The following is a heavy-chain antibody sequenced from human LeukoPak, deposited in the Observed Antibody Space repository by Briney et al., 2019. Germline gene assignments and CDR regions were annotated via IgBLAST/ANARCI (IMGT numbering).Heavy chain of an antibody. V-gene: IGHV3-21*01. Sequence: PGGSLRLSCAASGFTFDDYAMHWVRQAPGKGLEWVSSISSSSSYIYYADSVKGRFTISRDNAKNSLYLQMNSLRAEDTAVYYCASWLRLGGGTLDYWGQGTLVTVSS. CDR1: GFTFDDYA. CDR2: ISSSSSYI. J-gene: IGHJ4*02. CDR3: ASWLRLGGGTLDY. D-gene: IGHD5-12*01.